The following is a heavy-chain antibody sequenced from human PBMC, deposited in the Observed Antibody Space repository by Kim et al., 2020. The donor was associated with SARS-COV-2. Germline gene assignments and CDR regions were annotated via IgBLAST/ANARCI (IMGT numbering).Heavy chain of an antibody. Sequence: SETLSLTCTVSGGSISSYYWSWIRQPPGKGLEWIGYIYYSGSTNYNPSLKSRVTISVDTSKNQFSLKLSSVTAADTAVYYCARDIGSGSYDYWGQGTLVTVSS. CDR1: GGSISSYY. D-gene: IGHD1-26*01. V-gene: IGHV4-59*01. J-gene: IGHJ4*02. CDR3: ARDIGSGSYDY. CDR2: IYYSGST.